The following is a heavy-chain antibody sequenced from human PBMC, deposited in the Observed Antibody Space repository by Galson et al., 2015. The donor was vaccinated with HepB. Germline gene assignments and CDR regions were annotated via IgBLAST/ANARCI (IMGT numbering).Heavy chain of an antibody. CDR1: GYTFSNNW. Sequence: SLRLSCAASGYTFSNNWMHWVRQAPGKGLVWVSRIVSDGTGTTYADFVKGRLTVSRDNAKNTLYLQMNSLRTEDTAVYYCARGRYYGLDVWGQGTTVTVSS. CDR2: IVSDGTGT. CDR3: ARGRYYGLDV. J-gene: IGHJ6*02. V-gene: IGHV3-74*01.